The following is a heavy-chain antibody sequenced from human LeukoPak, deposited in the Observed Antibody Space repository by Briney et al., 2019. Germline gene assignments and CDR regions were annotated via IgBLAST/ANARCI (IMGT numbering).Heavy chain of an antibody. Sequence: GASVKVSCKASGYSFTDYFMHWVQQAPGKGLEWMGRVDPEDGETIYGEKFQGRVTITADTSTDTAYMELSSLRSENTAVYYCTTAGKFYYGSGSPSWFDPWGQGTLVTVSS. V-gene: IGHV1-69-2*01. CDR3: TTAGKFYYGSGSPSWFDP. CDR1: GYSFTDYF. J-gene: IGHJ5*02. CDR2: VDPEDGET. D-gene: IGHD3-10*01.